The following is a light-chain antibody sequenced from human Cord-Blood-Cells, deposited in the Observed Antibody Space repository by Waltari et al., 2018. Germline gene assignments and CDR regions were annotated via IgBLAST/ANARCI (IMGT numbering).Light chain of an antibody. CDR1: QSISSY. CDR3: QQSYSTLEYT. Sequence: DIQMTQSPSSLSASVGDRVNITCRASQSISSYLNWYQQKPGKAPKLLIYAASSLQSGVPSRFSGSGSGTDFTLTIGSLQPEDFATYYCQQSYSTLEYTFGQGTKLEIK. J-gene: IGKJ2*01. V-gene: IGKV1-39*01. CDR2: AAS.